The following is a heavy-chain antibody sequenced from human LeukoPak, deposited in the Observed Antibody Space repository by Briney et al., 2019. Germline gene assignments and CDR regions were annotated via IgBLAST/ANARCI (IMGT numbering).Heavy chain of an antibody. J-gene: IGHJ6*02. CDR1: GFTFSSYW. Sequence: GGSLRLSCAASGFTFSSYWMSWVRQAPGKGLEWVANIRQDGSEKYYVDSVKGRFTISRDNAKNSLYLQMNSLRAEDTAVYYCARRDIVVVPAAIAPDYYYYDMDVWGQGTTVTVSS. CDR3: ARRDIVVVPAAIAPDYYYYDMDV. D-gene: IGHD2-2*01. CDR2: IRQDGSEK. V-gene: IGHV3-7*01.